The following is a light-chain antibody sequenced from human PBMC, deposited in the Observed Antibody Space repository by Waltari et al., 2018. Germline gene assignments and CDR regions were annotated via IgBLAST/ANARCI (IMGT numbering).Light chain of an antibody. CDR3: QQRNNWLT. V-gene: IGKV3-11*01. CDR1: QSVNTY. Sequence: EIVLTQSPATLSLSPGERATLSCRASQSVNTYLAWYQQKPGQAPRLLIYEASKRATGIPARFRGSGSGTDFTLTISSLEPEDFAVYYCQQRNNWLTFGGGTKVDIK. CDR2: EAS. J-gene: IGKJ4*01.